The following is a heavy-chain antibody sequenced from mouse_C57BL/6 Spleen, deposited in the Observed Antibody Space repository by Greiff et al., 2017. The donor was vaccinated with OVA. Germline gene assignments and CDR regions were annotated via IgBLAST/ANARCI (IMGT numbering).Heavy chain of an antibody. Sequence: VQLQQSGPELVKPGASVKISCKASGYSFTGYYMNWVKQSPEKSLEWIGEINPSTGGTTYNQKFKAKATLTLDKSSSTAYMQLKSLTSEDSAVYYCARSGSVGTGLFGCWGQGATLTVSS. CDR3: ARSGSVGTGLFGC. CDR2: INPSTGGT. CDR1: GYSFTGYY. J-gene: IGHJ2*01. V-gene: IGHV1-42*01. D-gene: IGHD4-1*01.